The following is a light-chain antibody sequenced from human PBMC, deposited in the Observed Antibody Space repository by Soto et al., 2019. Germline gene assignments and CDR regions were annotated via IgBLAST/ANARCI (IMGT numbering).Light chain of an antibody. V-gene: IGKV1-9*01. CDR3: QQLNSYPRGT. CDR1: QGISSY. J-gene: IGKJ3*01. Sequence: DIQLTQSPSFLSASVGDRVTITCRASQGISSYLAWYQQKPGKAPNLLIYAASTLQSGVPSRFSGSGSGTEFTLTISSLQPEDFATYYCQQLNSYPRGTFGPGTKVDIK. CDR2: AAS.